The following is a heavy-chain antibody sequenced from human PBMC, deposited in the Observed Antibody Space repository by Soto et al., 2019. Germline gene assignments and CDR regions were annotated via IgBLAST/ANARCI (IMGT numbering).Heavy chain of an antibody. D-gene: IGHD6-19*01. CDR2: ISYDGSNK. V-gene: IGHV3-30-3*01. CDR1: GFTFSSYA. CDR3: ARDFHLLPLWLVRSGSFDI. J-gene: IGHJ3*02. Sequence: GGSLRLSCAASGFTFSSYAMHWVRQAPGKGLELVAVISYDGSNKYYADSVKGRFTISRDNSKNTLYLQMNSLRAEDTAVYYCARDFHLLPLWLVRSGSFDIWGPGTIVTVSS.